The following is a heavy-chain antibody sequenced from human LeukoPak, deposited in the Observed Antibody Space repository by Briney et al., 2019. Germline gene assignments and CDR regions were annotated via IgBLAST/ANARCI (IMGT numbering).Heavy chain of an antibody. Sequence: SETLSLTCTVSGGSISSSSYYWGWIRQPPGKGLEWIGYIYYSGSTNYNPSLKSRVTISVDTSKNQFSLKLSSVTAADTAVYYCARVGISGYSYDLSPYYFDYWGQGTLVTVSS. D-gene: IGHD5-18*01. CDR3: ARVGISGYSYDLSPYYFDY. V-gene: IGHV4-61*05. CDR2: IYYSGST. CDR1: GGSISSSSYY. J-gene: IGHJ4*02.